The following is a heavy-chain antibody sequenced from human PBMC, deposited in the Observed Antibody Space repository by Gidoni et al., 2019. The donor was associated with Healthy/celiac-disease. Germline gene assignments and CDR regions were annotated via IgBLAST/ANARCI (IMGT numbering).Heavy chain of an antibody. J-gene: IGHJ6*02. D-gene: IGHD6-6*01. Sequence: QVQLVESGGGVVRPGRSLRLSCAASGFTFRSYGMHWVRQAPGKGLEWVEVISYYGSNKYYADSVKGRFTISRDNSKNTLYLQMNSLRAEDTAVYYCAKESSSDYYYYYGMGVWGQGTTVTVSS. V-gene: IGHV3-30*18. CDR2: ISYYGSNK. CDR1: GFTFRSYG. CDR3: AKESSSDYYYYYGMGV.